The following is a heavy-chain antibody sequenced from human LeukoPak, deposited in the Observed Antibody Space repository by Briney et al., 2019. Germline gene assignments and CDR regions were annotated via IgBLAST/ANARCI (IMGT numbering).Heavy chain of an antibody. CDR1: GFTFSSYA. Sequence: RGGSLRLSCVASGFTFSSYAMSWVRQAPGKGLEWVSVISGSGGSTYYADSVKGRFTISRDNSKNTLYLQMNSLRAEDTAVYYCAKVSRYCSGGSCYYHPFDYWGQGTLVTVSS. CDR3: AKVSRYCSGGSCYYHPFDY. CDR2: ISGSGGST. V-gene: IGHV3-23*01. J-gene: IGHJ4*02. D-gene: IGHD2-15*01.